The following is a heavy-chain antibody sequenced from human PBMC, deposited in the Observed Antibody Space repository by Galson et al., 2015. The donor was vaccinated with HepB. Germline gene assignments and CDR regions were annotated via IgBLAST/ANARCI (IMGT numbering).Heavy chain of an antibody. CDR3: AKRGTAAPGTLDY. CDR2: ISYDESNK. J-gene: IGHJ4*02. D-gene: IGHD6-13*01. Sequence: SLRLSCAASGFTFSSYGMHWVRQSPGKGLDWVATISYDESNKVYGDSVKGRVTISRDNSKNTLYLEMNSLRTEDTALYYCAKRGTAAPGTLDYWGQGTLVTVSS. CDR1: GFTFSSYG. V-gene: IGHV3-30*18.